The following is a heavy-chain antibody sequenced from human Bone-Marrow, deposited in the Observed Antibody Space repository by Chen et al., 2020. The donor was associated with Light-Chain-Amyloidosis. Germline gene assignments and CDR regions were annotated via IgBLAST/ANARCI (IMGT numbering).Heavy chain of an antibody. D-gene: IGHD2-15*01. J-gene: IGHJ3*02. CDR3: ARLGYCSGGSCDSYAFDI. CDR2: IYSGGST. Sequence: EVQLVESGGGLIQPGGSLRLSCAASGFTVSSNYMSWVRQAPGKGLEWVSVIYSGGSTYYADTVKGRFTISRDNSKNTLYLQMNSLRAGDTAVYYCARLGYCSGGSCDSYAFDIWGQGTMVTVSS. CDR1: GFTVSSNY. V-gene: IGHV3-53*01.